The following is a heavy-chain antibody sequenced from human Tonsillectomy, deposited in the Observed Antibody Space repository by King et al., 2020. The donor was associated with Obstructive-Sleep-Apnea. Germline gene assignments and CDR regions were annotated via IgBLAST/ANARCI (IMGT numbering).Heavy chain of an antibody. CDR2: ISYSGST. V-gene: IGHV4-59*08. D-gene: IGHD3-10*01. CDR1: GDSISSYF. Sequence: VQLQESGPGLVKPSETLSLTCTVSGDSISSYFWSWVRQPPGQGLDWVGYISYSGSTNYNPSLKSRVTISVNMSKDHFSLTLSSVTAADTAVYYCARSEAGWYFDLWGRGTLVTVSS. CDR3: ARSEAGWYFDL. J-gene: IGHJ2*01.